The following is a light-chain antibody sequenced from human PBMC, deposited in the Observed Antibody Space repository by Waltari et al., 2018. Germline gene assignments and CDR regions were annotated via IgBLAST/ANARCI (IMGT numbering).Light chain of an antibody. V-gene: IGKV4-1*01. CDR2: WAS. CDR3: QQYYDIQWT. CDR1: HSVLYTSINKDY. J-gene: IGKJ1*01. Sequence: IVLTQSPGSLSVSLGERATLNCTSSHSVLYTSINKDYIAWYQQKTGQPPKALLSWASTRESGVPDRFSGSGSGTDFTLSISSVQAEDAAVYYCQQYYDIQWTFGQGTKVEIK.